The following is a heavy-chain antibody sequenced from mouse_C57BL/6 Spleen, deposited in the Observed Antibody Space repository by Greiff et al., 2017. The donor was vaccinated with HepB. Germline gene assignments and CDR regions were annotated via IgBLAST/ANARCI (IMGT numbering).Heavy chain of an antibody. D-gene: IGHD1-1*01. CDR1: GYTFTSYW. CDR2: IDPSDSYT. V-gene: IGHV1-50*01. CDR3: ARTPDYYGSSYDWYFDV. Sequence: QVQLQQPGAELVKPGASVKLSCKASGYTFTSYWMQWVKQRPGQGLEWIGEIDPSDSYTNYNQKFKGKATLTVDTSSSTAYMQLSSLTSEDSAVYYCARTPDYYGSSYDWYFDVWGTGITVTVSS. J-gene: IGHJ1*03.